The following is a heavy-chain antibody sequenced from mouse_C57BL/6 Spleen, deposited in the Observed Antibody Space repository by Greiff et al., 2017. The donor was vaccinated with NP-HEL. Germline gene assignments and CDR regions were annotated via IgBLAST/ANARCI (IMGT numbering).Heavy chain of an antibody. Sequence: EVKLMESGGGLVKPGGSLKLSCAASGFTFSDYGMHWVRQAPEKGLEWVAYISSGSSTIYYADTVKGRFTISRDNAKNTLFLQMTSLRSEDTAMYYCARGGYDYGVAYWGQGTLVTVSA. CDR2: ISSGSSTI. D-gene: IGHD2-4*01. CDR1: GFTFSDYG. CDR3: ARGGYDYGVAY. V-gene: IGHV5-17*01. J-gene: IGHJ3*01.